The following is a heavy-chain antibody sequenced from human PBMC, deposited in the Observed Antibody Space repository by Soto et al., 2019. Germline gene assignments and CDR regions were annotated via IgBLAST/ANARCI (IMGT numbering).Heavy chain of an antibody. CDR2: IYYSGST. CDR3: ARVLDSYYDSSGYYLYNWFDP. D-gene: IGHD3-22*01. CDR1: GGSISSGGYY. Sequence: SETLSLTCTVSGGSISSGGYYWSWIRQHPGKGLEGIGYIYYSGSTYYNPSLKSRVTISVDTSKNQFSLKLSSVTAADTAVYYCARVLDSYYDSSGYYLYNWFDPWGQGTLVTVSA. V-gene: IGHV4-31*03. J-gene: IGHJ5*02.